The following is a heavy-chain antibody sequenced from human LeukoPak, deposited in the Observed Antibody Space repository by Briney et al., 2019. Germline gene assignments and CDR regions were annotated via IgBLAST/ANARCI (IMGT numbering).Heavy chain of an antibody. CDR1: GGSFSGYY. J-gene: IGHJ6*03. V-gene: IGHV4-34*01. CDR2: INHSGST. D-gene: IGHD1-14*01. Sequence: SETLSLTCAVYGGSFSGYYWSWIRQPPGKGLEWIGEINHSGSTNYNPSLKSRVTISVDTSKNQFSLKLSSVTAADTAVYYGGSGLYNSSPRSYYYYYYMDAWGKGPRFTFSS. CDR3: GSGLYNSSPRSYYYYYYMDA.